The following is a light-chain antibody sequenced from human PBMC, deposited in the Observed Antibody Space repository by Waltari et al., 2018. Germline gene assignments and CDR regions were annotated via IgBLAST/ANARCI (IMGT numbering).Light chain of an antibody. J-gene: IGKJ4*01. Sequence: DIQMTQSPSSLSASVGDTITITCQASQDISSSLNWYQQKPGKAPKFLIYDVAKLETGVPSRYSGSGSGTHFTLTISSLQPEDIGTYYCHQYDHFPVTFGGGTKVDIK. CDR1: QDISSS. V-gene: IGKV1-33*01. CDR3: HQYDHFPVT. CDR2: DVA.